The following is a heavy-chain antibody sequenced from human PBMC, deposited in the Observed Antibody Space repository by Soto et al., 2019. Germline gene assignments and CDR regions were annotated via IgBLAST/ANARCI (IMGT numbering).Heavy chain of an antibody. J-gene: IGHJ6*02. CDR2: IYYSGST. V-gene: IGHV4-30-4*01. CDR3: ARDLALEPGYYYYGMDV. CDR1: GGSISSGDYY. D-gene: IGHD1-1*01. Sequence: SETLSLTCTVSGGSISSGDYYWSWIRQPPGKGLEWIGYIYYSGSTYYNPSLKSRVTISVDTSKNQFSLKLSSVTAADTAVYYCARDLALEPGYYYYGMDVWGQGTTVTVS.